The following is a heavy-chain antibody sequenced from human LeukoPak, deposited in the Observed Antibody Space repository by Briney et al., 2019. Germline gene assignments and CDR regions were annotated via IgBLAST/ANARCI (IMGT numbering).Heavy chain of an antibody. Sequence: PGGSLRLSCAASGFTFSSYGVHWVRQAPGKGLEWVAVISYDGSHKYYADSVKGRFTISRDNSKNTLYLQMNSLRAEDTAVYYCAKDRNYYGSGSYYLFDYWGQGTLVTVSS. J-gene: IGHJ4*02. CDR3: AKDRNYYGSGSYYLFDY. V-gene: IGHV3-30*18. CDR1: GFTFSSYG. CDR2: ISYDGSHK. D-gene: IGHD3-10*01.